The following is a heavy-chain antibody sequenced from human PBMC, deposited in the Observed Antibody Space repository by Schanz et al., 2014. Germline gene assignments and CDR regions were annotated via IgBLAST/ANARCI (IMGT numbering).Heavy chain of an antibody. CDR2: IIPIVDIT. CDR3: ATIGVNDYWRFGLDL. D-gene: IGHD3-16*01. CDR1: GGTFTSYA. J-gene: IGHJ6*02. Sequence: QVQLVQSGAEVRKPGSSVSVSCKASGGTFTSYAFSWVRQAPGQGLEWMGRIIPIVDITNYAQKFLGRVTITADKSTSTAYMELKSLRSADTAVYYCATIGVNDYWRFGLDLWGQGTTVTVSS. V-gene: IGHV1-69*04.